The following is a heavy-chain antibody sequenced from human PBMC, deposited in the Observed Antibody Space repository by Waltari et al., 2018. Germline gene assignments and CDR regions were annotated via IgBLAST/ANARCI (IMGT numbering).Heavy chain of an antibody. J-gene: IGHJ4*02. CDR1: GFTFSYHY. CDR2: SRNKANGYTT. V-gene: IGHV3-72*01. CDR3: ARSGLYSFDY. D-gene: IGHD1-26*01. Sequence: EVQLVDSGGGLVQPGGSLRLSCAASGFTFSYHYLDWVRQGPGKGLGWVARSRNKANGYTTEDAASVKGRFTISRDDSRNSLYLQMNSLKTEDTAVYYCARSGLYSFDYWGQGTLVTVSS.